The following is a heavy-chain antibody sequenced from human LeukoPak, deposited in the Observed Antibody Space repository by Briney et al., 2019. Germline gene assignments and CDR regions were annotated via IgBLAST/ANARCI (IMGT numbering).Heavy chain of an antibody. CDR3: ALGNWSRSNCYGSFYN. CDR1: GGSFSGYY. CDR2: IYHSGST. D-gene: IGHD2-2*01. J-gene: IGHJ3*02. Sequence: SETLSLTCAVYGGSFSGYYWSWIRQPPGKGLEWIGYIYHSGSTYYNPSLKSRVTISVDRSKNQFSLKLSSVTAADTAVYYCALGNWSRSNCYGSFYNRGQGTMVTVSS. V-gene: IGHV4-34*01.